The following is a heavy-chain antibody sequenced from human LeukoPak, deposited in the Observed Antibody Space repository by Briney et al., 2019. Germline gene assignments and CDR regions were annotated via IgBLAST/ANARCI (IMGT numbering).Heavy chain of an antibody. CDR2: ISGSGGST. V-gene: IGHV3-23*01. CDR1: GFTFSSYA. Sequence: GGSLRLSCAASGFTFSSYAMSWVRQAPGKGLEWVSAISGSGGSTYYADSVKGRFTVSRDNSKNTLYLQMNSLRAEDTAVYYCAKDYGDYGRFDPWGQGTLVTVSS. D-gene: IGHD4-17*01. J-gene: IGHJ5*02. CDR3: AKDYGDYGRFDP.